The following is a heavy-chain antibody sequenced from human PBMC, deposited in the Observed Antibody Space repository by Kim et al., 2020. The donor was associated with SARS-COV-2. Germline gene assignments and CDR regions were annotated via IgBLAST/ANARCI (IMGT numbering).Heavy chain of an antibody. CDR3: AREMGWYGSGSYYNDY. J-gene: IGHJ4*02. D-gene: IGHD3-10*01. Sequence: GGSLRLSCAASGFTFSSYSMNWVRQAPGKGLEWVSYISSSSSTIYYADSVKGRFTISRDNAKNSLYLQMNSLRAEDTAVYYCAREMGWYGSGSYYNDYWGQGTLVTVSS. V-gene: IGHV3-48*04. CDR2: ISSSSSTI. CDR1: GFTFSSYS.